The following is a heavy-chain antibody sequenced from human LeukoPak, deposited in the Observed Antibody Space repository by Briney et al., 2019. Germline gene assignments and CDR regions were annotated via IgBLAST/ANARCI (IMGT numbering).Heavy chain of an antibody. CDR3: AKDIQLST. D-gene: IGHD5-24*01. Sequence: PGGSLRLPCAASGFNFRDAAMTWVRQAPGKGLEWVSLISFSGDNSYYADSVRGRVTISRDNSKNTLSLQINSLRVEDTAIYYCAKDIQLSTWGLGTMVTVSS. CDR1: GFNFRDAA. V-gene: IGHV3-23*01. J-gene: IGHJ3*01. CDR2: ISFSGDNS.